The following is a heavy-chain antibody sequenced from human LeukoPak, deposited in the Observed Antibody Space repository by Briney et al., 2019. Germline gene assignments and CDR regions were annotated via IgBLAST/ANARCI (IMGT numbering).Heavy chain of an antibody. Sequence: GGSLRLSCAASGFTFTSYWMSWVRQAPGKGLEWVSVIGGSNGITFYVGSVKGRFTISRDNSKDTLYLQMNSLRAEDTAVYYCARNEDSGWGYFDYWGQGTLVTVSS. J-gene: IGHJ4*02. CDR2: IGGSNGIT. CDR1: GFTFTSYW. D-gene: IGHD5-12*01. V-gene: IGHV3-23*01. CDR3: ARNEDSGWGYFDY.